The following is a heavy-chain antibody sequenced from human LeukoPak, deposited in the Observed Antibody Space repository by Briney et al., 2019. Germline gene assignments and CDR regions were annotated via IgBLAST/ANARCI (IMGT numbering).Heavy chain of an antibody. CDR3: AGGYSGYDSAVNAFDI. J-gene: IGHJ3*02. CDR1: GGTFSSYA. CDR2: IIPIFGTA. Sequence: SVKVSCKASGGTFSSYAISWVRQAPGQGLEWMGGIIPIFGTANYAQKFQGRVTITADKSTSTAYMELSSLRSEDTAVYYCAGGYSGYDSAVNAFDIWGQGTMVTASS. V-gene: IGHV1-69*06. D-gene: IGHD5-12*01.